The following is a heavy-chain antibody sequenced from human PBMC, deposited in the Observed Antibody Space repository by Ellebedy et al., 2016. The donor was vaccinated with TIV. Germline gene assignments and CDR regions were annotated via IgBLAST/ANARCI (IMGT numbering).Heavy chain of an antibody. V-gene: IGHV1-8*01. CDR3: TVGLFDP. CDR1: GYTFTSYD. J-gene: IGHJ5*02. Sequence: AASVKVSCKPSGYTFTSYDINWVRQAPGQGLDYLGWMQPGSGNTGYAQKFEGRVTMTRDTSTGTAYMELNSLGSEDTAVYYCTVGLFDPWGQGTLVTVSS. D-gene: IGHD3-10*01. CDR2: MQPGSGNT.